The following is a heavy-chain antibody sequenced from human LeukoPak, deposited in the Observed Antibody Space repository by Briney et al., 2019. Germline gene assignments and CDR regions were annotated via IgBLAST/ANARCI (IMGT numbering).Heavy chain of an antibody. CDR3: ARAPDVEDYYYYMDV. D-gene: IGHD3-10*02. V-gene: IGHV4-59*11. CDR1: DGSIRSHS. J-gene: IGHJ6*03. Sequence: SETLSLTCTVSDGSIRSHSWSWIRHPPGKGLEWIGYIYNSGSTNYNPSLKSRVTILGDTSKTQFSLKLSSVTAADTAVYYCARAPDVEDYYYYMDVWGKGTTVTVSS. CDR2: IYNSGST.